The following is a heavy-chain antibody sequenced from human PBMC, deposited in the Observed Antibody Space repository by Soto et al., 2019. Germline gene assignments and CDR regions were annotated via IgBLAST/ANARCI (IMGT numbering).Heavy chain of an antibody. CDR2: TYYRSKWYN. Sequence: PSQTLSLTCAISGDSVSSNSAAWNWIRQSPSRGLEWLGRTYYRSKWYNDYAVSVKSRITINPDTSKNQFSLQLNSVTPEDTAVYYCARDDSSGYYRGLYYYGMDVWGQGTTVTAP. CDR1: GDSVSSNSAA. J-gene: IGHJ6*02. CDR3: ARDDSSGYYRGLYYYGMDV. D-gene: IGHD3-22*01. V-gene: IGHV6-1*01.